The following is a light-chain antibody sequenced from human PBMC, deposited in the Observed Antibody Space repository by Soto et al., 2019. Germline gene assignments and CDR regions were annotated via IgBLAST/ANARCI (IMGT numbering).Light chain of an antibody. CDR1: SSEVGGNNY. J-gene: IGLJ1*01. Sequence: QSALAQPASVSGPPGQSITISCTGSSSEVGGNNYVSWYQHHPGKAPKLIIYEVSNRPSGVSNRFSGSKSGNTASLTISGLQAEDEADYYCSSYTSSSTFYVFGTGTKVTVL. CDR3: SSYTSSSTFYV. CDR2: EVS. V-gene: IGLV2-14*01.